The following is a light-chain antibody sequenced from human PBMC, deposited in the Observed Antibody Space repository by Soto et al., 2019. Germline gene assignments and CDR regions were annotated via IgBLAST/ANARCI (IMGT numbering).Light chain of an antibody. V-gene: IGKV1-5*01. CDR3: QQYNSYSPEGT. CDR2: DAS. CDR1: QSISSW. Sequence: DIKLTQYPFTLSASVEDRVTVTCRAIQSISSWLAWYQQKPGKAPKLLIYDASSLESGVPSRFSGSGSGTEFTLTISSLQPDDFATYYGQQYNSYSPEGTFGQGTKVDIK. J-gene: IGKJ1*01.